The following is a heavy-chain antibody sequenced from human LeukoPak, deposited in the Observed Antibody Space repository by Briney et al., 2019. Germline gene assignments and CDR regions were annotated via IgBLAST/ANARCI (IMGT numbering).Heavy chain of an antibody. D-gene: IGHD4-23*01. J-gene: IGHJ5*02. CDR1: GGSISSHY. CDR3: ARTHDYGGNRWFDP. CDR2: IYYSGST. V-gene: IGHV4-59*08. Sequence: SETLSLTCTASGGSISSHYWSWIRQPPGKGLEWIGYIYYSGSTNYNPSLKSRVTISVDTSKNQFSLKLSSVTAADTAVYYCARTHDYGGNRWFDPWGQGTLVTVSS.